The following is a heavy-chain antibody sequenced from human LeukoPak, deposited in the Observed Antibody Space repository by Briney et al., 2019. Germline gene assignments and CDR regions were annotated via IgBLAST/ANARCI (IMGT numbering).Heavy chain of an antibody. CDR3: SRGHDYDSSVAY. CDR2: IYSGGST. CDR1: GFTVSSNY. Sequence: GGSLRLSCAASGFTVSSNYMSWVRQAPGKGLEWVSVIYSGGSTYYADSVKGRFTISRDNSKNTVDLQMNSLRAEDTAVYYCSRGHDYDSSVAYWGQGTLVTVSS. J-gene: IGHJ4*02. V-gene: IGHV3-66*01. D-gene: IGHD3-22*01.